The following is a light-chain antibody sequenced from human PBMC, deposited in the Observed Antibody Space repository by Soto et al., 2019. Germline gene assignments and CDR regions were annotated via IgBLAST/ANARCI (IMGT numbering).Light chain of an antibody. CDR2: AAS. Sequence: GDRFTITCRASQGIRNDLGWYQQKPGKAPKLLIYAASSLQSGVPSRFSGSGSGTDFTLTISSLQPEDFATYYCLQDYNYPWTFGQGTKVDIK. V-gene: IGKV1-6*01. J-gene: IGKJ1*01. CDR3: LQDYNYPWT. CDR1: QGIRND.